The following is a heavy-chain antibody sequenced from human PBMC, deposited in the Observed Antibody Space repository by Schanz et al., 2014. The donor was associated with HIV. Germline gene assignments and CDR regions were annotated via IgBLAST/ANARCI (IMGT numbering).Heavy chain of an antibody. CDR2: INPDNAGR. J-gene: IGHJ4*02. V-gene: IGHV1-2*02. D-gene: IGHD3-16*02. CDR1: GYTFIGYY. CDR3: APCRCDGELSLLRY. Sequence: QVQLVQSGAAVKKPGASVKVSCKASGYTFIGYYMHWVRQAPGQGLEWMGWINPDNAGRNYAQKFQGRAPMTRDTSISTAFMELSRLRSDDTAVYYCAPCRCDGELSLLRYWGQGTLVTVSS.